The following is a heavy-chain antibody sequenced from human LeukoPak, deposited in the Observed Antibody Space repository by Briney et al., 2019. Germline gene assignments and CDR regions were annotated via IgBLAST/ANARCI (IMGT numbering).Heavy chain of an antibody. V-gene: IGHV3-30-3*01. CDR2: ISYDGSNK. D-gene: IGHD7-27*01. J-gene: IGHJ3*02. Sequence: PGGSLRLSCAASGFTFSSYAMHWVRQAPGKGLEWVAVISYDGSNKYYADSVKGRFTISRDNSKNTLYLQMNSLRAEDTAVYYCAREGVDTNWGAFDIWGQGTMVTVSS. CDR1: GFTFSSYA. CDR3: AREGVDTNWGAFDI.